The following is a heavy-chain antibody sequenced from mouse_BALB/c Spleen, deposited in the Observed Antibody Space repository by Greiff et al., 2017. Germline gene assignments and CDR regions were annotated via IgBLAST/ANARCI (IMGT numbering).Heavy chain of an antibody. CDR1: GFAFSSYD. V-gene: IGHV5-12-1*01. D-gene: IGHD2-14*01. J-gene: IGHJ4*01. CDR3: ARHRYDYAMDY. Sequence: EVKLQESGGGLVKPGGSLKLSCAASGFAFSSYDMSWVRQTPEKRLEWVAYISSGGGSTYYPDTVKGRFTISRDNAKNTLYLQMSSLKSEDTAMYYCARHRYDYAMDYWGQGTSVTVSS. CDR2: ISSGGGST.